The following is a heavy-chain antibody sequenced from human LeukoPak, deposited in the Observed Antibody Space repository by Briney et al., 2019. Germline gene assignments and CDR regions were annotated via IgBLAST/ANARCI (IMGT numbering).Heavy chain of an antibody. CDR1: GGSISSYY. V-gene: IGHV4-4*07. CDR2: IYTSGST. J-gene: IGHJ4*02. D-gene: IGHD3-22*01. Sequence: PSETLSLTCTVSGGSISSYYWSWIRQPAGKGLEWIGRIYTSGSTNYNPSLKSRVTMSVDTSKNQFSLKLSSVTAADTAVYYCARAAYYYDSSGYYSPFDYWGQGTLVTVSS. CDR3: ARAAYYYDSSGYYSPFDY.